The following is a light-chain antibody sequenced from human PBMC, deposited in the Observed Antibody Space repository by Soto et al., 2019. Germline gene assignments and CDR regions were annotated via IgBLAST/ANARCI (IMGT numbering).Light chain of an antibody. V-gene: IGKV3-20*01. CDR3: QKYFGSSWT. Sequence: EIVWTQSPGTLSSSPGERATLSCRARQSIDNRYLAWYQHKPGQAPRLLIYATSSRATGIPDRFGGSESGRDFTLTLNRLEPEDFAVYYCQKYFGSSWTFGQGTKVDIK. CDR1: QSIDNRY. CDR2: ATS. J-gene: IGKJ1*01.